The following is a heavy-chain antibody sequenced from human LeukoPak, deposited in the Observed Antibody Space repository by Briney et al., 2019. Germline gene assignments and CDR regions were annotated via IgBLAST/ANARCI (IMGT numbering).Heavy chain of an antibody. Sequence: GGTLRLSCAASGFTFSSYGMSWVRQAPGKGLEWVSAISGSGGSTYYADSVKGRFTISRDNSKNTLYLQMNSLRAEDTAVYYCAKDLTAGSYAYYFDYWGQGTLVTVSS. CDR1: GFTFSSYG. D-gene: IGHD1-26*01. J-gene: IGHJ4*02. CDR2: ISGSGGST. CDR3: AKDLTAGSYAYYFDY. V-gene: IGHV3-23*01.